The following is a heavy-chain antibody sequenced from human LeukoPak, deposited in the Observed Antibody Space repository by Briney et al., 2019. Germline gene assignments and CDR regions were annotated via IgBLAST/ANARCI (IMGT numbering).Heavy chain of an antibody. CDR1: GYTFTGYY. J-gene: IGHJ5*02. CDR3: ARDGPSQNWFDP. V-gene: IGHV1-2*06. Sequence: ASVKVSCKASGYTFTGYYMHWVRQAPGQELEWMGRINPNSGGTNYAQKFQGRVIMTRDTSISTAYMELSRLRSDDTAVYYCARDGPSQNWFDPWGQGTLVTVSS. CDR2: INPNSGGT.